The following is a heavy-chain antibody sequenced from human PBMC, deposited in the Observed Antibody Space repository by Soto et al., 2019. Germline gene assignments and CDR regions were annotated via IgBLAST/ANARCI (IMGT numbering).Heavy chain of an antibody. Sequence: EVQLVESGGGLVQTGGSLRLSCAASGFTLSSYSMNWVRQAPGKGLEWVSHITSSSTTTYYADSVKGRFTISRDNAKNSLYLQMNSLRDEDTAVYYCARDHYGDSTFDYWGQGTLVTVSS. CDR2: ITSSSTTT. V-gene: IGHV3-48*02. J-gene: IGHJ4*02. CDR3: ARDHYGDSTFDY. CDR1: GFTLSSYS. D-gene: IGHD4-17*01.